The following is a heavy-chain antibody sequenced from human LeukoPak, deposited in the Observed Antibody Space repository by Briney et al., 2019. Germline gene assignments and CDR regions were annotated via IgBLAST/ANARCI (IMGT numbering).Heavy chain of an antibody. D-gene: IGHD6-13*01. CDR3: ARGAGSSWSLNLYYFDY. CDR1: GYTFTSYY. J-gene: IGHJ4*02. Sequence: ASVKVSCKASGYTFTSYYMHWVRQAPGQGLEWMGIINPSGGSTSYARKFQGRVTMTRDTSTSTVYMELSSLRSEDTAVYYCARGAGSSWSLNLYYFDYWGQGTLVTVSS. CDR2: INPSGGST. V-gene: IGHV1-46*01.